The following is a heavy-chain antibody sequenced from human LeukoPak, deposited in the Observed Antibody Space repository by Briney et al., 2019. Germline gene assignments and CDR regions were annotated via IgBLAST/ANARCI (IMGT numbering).Heavy chain of an antibody. Sequence: PGGSLRLSCAASGFTFSSFGMTWVRQAPGMGLEWVSGISGSDGSTYYADSVKGRFTISRDSAKTSLYLQINNLRAEDTALYYCAKAHDYGDYAGFDYWGQGTLVSVSS. CDR1: GFTFSSFG. J-gene: IGHJ4*02. CDR2: ISGSDGST. D-gene: IGHD4-17*01. V-gene: IGHV3-23*01. CDR3: AKAHDYGDYAGFDY.